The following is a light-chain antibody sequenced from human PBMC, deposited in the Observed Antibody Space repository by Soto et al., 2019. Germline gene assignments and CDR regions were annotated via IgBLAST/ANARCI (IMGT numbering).Light chain of an antibody. CDR1: SSNIGAGHD. CDR2: GNN. V-gene: IGLV1-40*01. Sequence: QSALTQPPSVSGAPGQRVTISCTGSSSNIGAGHDAHWYQQLPETAPKLLIYGNNNRPSGVPDRFSGSKSGTSASLAITGLQAEDEAEYYCQSYDSSLSAHVFGTGTKVTVL. J-gene: IGLJ1*01. CDR3: QSYDSSLSAHV.